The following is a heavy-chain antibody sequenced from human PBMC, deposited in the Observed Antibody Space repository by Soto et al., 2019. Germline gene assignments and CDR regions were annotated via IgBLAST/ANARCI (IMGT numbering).Heavy chain of an antibody. CDR1: GVSISSSY. CDR3: ARGYYDSNGQSNTFDM. V-gene: IGHV4-59*01. Sequence: PSETLSLTCTVSGVSISSSYWSWIRQSAGKGLEWTGYVYYSWSTNYNPSLRSRVTISVDTSKNQFYLKLRSVIAADTAVYYCARGYYDSNGQSNTFDMWGQGTMVTVS. CDR2: VYYSWST. J-gene: IGHJ3*02. D-gene: IGHD3-22*01.